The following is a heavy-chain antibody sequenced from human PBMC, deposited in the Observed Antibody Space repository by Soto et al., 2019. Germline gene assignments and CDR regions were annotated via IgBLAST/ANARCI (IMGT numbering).Heavy chain of an antibody. Sequence: PSETLSLTCTVSGGSISSGDHYWSWIRQPPGKGLEWIGYIYYSGSTYYNPSLKSRVTISVDTSKNQFSLKLSSVTAADTAVYYCARVGDCTNGVCLLYYFDYWGQGTLVTVSS. CDR3: ARVGDCTNGVCLLYYFDY. D-gene: IGHD2-8*01. CDR1: GGSISSGDHY. J-gene: IGHJ4*02. V-gene: IGHV4-30-4*01. CDR2: IYYSGST.